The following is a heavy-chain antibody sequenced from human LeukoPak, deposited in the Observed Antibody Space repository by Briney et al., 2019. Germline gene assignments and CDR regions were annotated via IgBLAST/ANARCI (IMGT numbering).Heavy chain of an antibody. CDR2: ISVSGSST. J-gene: IGHJ4*02. V-gene: IGHV3-23*01. Sequence: HPGGSLRLSCAASGFTFSSYAMSWVRQAPEKGLEWVSVISVSGSSTNYADSVKGRFTISRDNSKNTLYLQMSSLRAEDTALYYCVSYSSGWYGESWGQGTLVTVSS. CDR3: VSYSSGWYGES. CDR1: GFTFSSYA. D-gene: IGHD6-19*01.